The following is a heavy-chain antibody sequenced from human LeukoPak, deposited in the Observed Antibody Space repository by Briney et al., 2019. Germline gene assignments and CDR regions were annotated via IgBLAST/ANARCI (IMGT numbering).Heavy chain of an antibody. V-gene: IGHV3-48*03. CDR1: GFTFSNYE. J-gene: IGHJ4*02. Sequence: PSGGSLRLSCAASGFTFSNYEMNWIRQAPGKGLEWVSYISNSGNTKYYADSVKGRFTISRDNANNSVYLQMNNLRAEDTAVYYCAAVIDYWGQGTLVTVSS. CDR3: AAVIDY. CDR2: ISNSGNTK.